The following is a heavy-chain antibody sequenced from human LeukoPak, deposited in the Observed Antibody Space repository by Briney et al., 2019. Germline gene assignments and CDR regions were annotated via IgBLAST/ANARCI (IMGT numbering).Heavy chain of an antibody. CDR3: ARDYYDSSGDAFDI. CDR2: INHSGST. CDR1: GGSFSGYY. D-gene: IGHD3-22*01. J-gene: IGHJ3*02. Sequence: SETLSLTCAGYGGSFSGYYWSWIRQPPGKGLKWIGEINHSGSTNYNPSLKSRVTISVDTSKNQFSLKLSSVTAADTAVYYCARDYYDSSGDAFDIWGQGTMVTVSS. V-gene: IGHV4-34*01.